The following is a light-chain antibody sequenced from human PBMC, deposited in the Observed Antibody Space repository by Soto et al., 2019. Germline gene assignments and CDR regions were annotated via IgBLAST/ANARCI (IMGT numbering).Light chain of an antibody. J-gene: IGLJ3*02. Sequence: QSVLTQPPSASGTPGQRVTISCSGSTSNIGNNAVNWYQQFAGKAPKLVMYYDDLLPLGVSDRFSGSKSGTSASLAISGLQSEDEATYYCEAWDDSLDGPVFGGGTKLTVL. CDR3: EAWDDSLDGPV. CDR2: YDD. V-gene: IGLV1-36*01. CDR1: TSNIGNNA.